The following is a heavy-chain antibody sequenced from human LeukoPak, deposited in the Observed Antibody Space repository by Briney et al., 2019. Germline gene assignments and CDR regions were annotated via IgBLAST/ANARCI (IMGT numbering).Heavy chain of an antibody. CDR1: GYTFTGYY. V-gene: IGHV1-2*02. CDR2: INPNSGGT. CDR3: ARGVTYYDFWSGYYSRAFDI. D-gene: IGHD3-3*01. J-gene: IGHJ3*02. Sequence: ASVKVSCKASGYTFTGYYMHWVRQAPGQGLGWMGWINPNSGGTNYAQKFQGRVTMTRDTSISTAYMELSRLRSDDTAVYYCARGVTYYDFWSGYYSRAFDIWGQGTMVTVSS.